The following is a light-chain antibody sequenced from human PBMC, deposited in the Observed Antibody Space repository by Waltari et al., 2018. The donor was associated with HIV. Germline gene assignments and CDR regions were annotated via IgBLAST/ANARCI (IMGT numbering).Light chain of an antibody. V-gene: IGLV1-51*01. CDR2: DSD. Sequence: QSVLTQPPSVSAAPGQKVTIACSGSNSNIGNTYLSWYPQLPGTAPKLLSYDSDKRPSGSPDRCSGSKSGTSATLGITGLQTGDGANYYCVTWDTRLRAVVFGGGTKLTVL. CDR3: VTWDTRLRAVV. J-gene: IGLJ3*02. CDR1: NSNIGNTY.